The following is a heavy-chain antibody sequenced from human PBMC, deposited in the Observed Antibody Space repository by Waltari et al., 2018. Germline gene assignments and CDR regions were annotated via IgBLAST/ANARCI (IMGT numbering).Heavy chain of an antibody. J-gene: IGHJ4*02. Sequence: QPPGKGLEWIGYIYYSGSTNYNPSLKSRVTISVDTSKNQFSLKLSSVTAADTAVYYCARVKWFGELFFDYWGQGTLVTVSS. V-gene: IGHV4-59*01. CDR3: ARVKWFGELFFDY. CDR2: IYYSGST. D-gene: IGHD3-10*01.